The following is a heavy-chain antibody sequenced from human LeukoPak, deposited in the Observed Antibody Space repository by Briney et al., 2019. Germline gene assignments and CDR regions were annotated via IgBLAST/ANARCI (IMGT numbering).Heavy chain of an antibody. V-gene: IGHV4-59*08. CDR3: ARRPSKSVAYYYYGMDV. J-gene: IGHJ6*02. CDR1: GGSISSYW. Sequence: SETLSLTCTVSGGSISSYWWSWIRQPPGKGLEWIGYMYYSGSTNYNPSLKSRVTISVDTSKNRFSLKLSSVTAADTAVYYCARRPSKSVAYYYYGMDVWGQGTTVTVSS. D-gene: IGHD4-11*01. CDR2: MYYSGST.